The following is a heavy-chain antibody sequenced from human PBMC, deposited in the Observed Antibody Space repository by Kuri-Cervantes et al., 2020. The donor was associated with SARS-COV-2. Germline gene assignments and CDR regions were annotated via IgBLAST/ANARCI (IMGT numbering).Heavy chain of an antibody. D-gene: IGHD3-16*01. Sequence: SETLSLTCTVSGGSISSSSYYWGWIRQPPGKGLEWIGSIYYSGSTYYNPSLKSRVTISVDTSKNQFSLKLISVIPADSAVYFCATGIDYGSTLFDFWGQGTLVTGSS. CDR3: ATGIDYGSTLFDF. CDR1: GGSISSSSYY. V-gene: IGHV4-39*07. J-gene: IGHJ4*02. CDR2: IYYSGST.